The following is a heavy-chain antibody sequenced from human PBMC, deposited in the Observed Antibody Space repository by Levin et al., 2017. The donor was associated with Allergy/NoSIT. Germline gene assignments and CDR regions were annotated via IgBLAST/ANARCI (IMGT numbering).Heavy chain of an antibody. J-gene: IGHJ6*02. Sequence: GGSLRLSCGASGFSFSIYAMSWVRQPPGKGLEWVAAISIGGSTYYADSVKGRFTISRDNSKNTLYLQMNSLRAEDTAQYYCAKVDAPAAGTFYYYGMDVWGQGTTVTVSS. CDR2: ISIGGST. CDR1: GFSFSIYA. CDR3: AKVDAPAAGTFYYYGMDV. V-gene: IGHV3-23*01. D-gene: IGHD6-13*01.